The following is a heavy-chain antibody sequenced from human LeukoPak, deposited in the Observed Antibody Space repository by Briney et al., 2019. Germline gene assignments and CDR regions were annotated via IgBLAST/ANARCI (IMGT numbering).Heavy chain of an antibody. Sequence: GGSLRLSCAASGFTFSSYWMSWVRQAPGKGLEWVANIKQDGSEKYYVDSVKGRFTISRDNAKNSLYLQMNSLRAEDTAVYYYARARGVVIATCFDYWGQGTLVTVSS. D-gene: IGHD2-21*01. J-gene: IGHJ4*02. CDR3: ARARGVVIATCFDY. V-gene: IGHV3-7*01. CDR1: GFTFSSYW. CDR2: IKQDGSEK.